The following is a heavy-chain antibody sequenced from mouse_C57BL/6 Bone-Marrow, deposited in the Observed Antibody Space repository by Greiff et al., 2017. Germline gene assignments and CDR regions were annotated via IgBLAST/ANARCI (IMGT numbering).Heavy chain of an antibody. D-gene: IGHD2-2*01. J-gene: IGHJ4*01. Sequence: VKLQESGAELVRPGTSVKVSCKASGYAFTNYLIEWVKQRPGQGLEWIGVINPGSGGTNYNEKFKGKATLTADKSSSTAYMQLSSLTSEDSAVYFCARSTMVSFYYYAMDYWGQGTSVTVSS. CDR1: GYAFTNYL. V-gene: IGHV1-54*01. CDR2: INPGSGGT. CDR3: ARSTMVSFYYYAMDY.